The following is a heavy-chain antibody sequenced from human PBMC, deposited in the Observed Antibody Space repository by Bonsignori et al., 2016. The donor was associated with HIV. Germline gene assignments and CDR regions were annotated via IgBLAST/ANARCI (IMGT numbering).Heavy chain of an antibody. J-gene: IGHJ4*02. Sequence: WIRQPPGKGLEWVGFIRSKAHDGTTEYAASVKGRFTISRDDFKSIVYLQMTSLKSEDTAVYYCTRDRVLGRRGPTLFGEVVNGPFDSWGPGTLVTVSS. CDR3: TRDRVLGRRGPTLFGEVVNGPFDS. V-gene: IGHV3-49*02. CDR2: IRSKAHDGTT. D-gene: IGHD3-3*01.